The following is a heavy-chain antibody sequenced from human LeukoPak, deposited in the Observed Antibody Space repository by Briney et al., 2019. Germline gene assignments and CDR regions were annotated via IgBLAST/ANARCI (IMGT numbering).Heavy chain of an antibody. Sequence: ASVKVSCKISGYSFTGYYLHWVRQAPGQGLEWMGWINPNSGGTNYAQKFQGRVTMTRDTSISTAYMELSRLRSDDTAVYYCATSKYYYDSSGYYGIDYWGQGTLVTVSS. D-gene: IGHD3-22*01. CDR1: GYSFTGYY. CDR3: ATSKYYYDSSGYYGIDY. CDR2: INPNSGGT. J-gene: IGHJ4*02. V-gene: IGHV1-2*02.